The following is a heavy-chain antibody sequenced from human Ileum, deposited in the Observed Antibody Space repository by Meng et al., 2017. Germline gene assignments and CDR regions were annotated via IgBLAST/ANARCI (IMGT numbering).Heavy chain of an antibody. CDR1: GGSVSTSDYQ. V-gene: IGHV4-61*08. J-gene: IGHJ4*02. Sequence: VQLQESGQGLVRPSETLSLICTVSGGSVSTSDYQWGWIRQPPGKGLEWIGYAGTNYNPSLKSRVTISVDTSKRQFSLKLTSVTAADTAVYYCARDHWGSLDYWGQGILVTVFS. CDR3: ARDHWGSLDY. D-gene: IGHD7-27*01. CDR2: AGT.